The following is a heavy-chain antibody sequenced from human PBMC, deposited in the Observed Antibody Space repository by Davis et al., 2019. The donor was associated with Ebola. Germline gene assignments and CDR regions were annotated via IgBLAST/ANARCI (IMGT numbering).Heavy chain of an antibody. CDR3: ARGYSSSWYSRLALNYYYGMDV. CDR1: GGSFSGHY. V-gene: IGHV4-34*01. CDR2: VNHSGST. D-gene: IGHD6-13*01. J-gene: IGHJ6*02. Sequence: MPSETLSLTCSVYGGSFSGHYWTWIRQPPGKGLEWIGEVNHSGSTNYNPSLKSRVTISVDTSKNQFSLNLSSMTAADTAVYYCARGYSSSWYSRLALNYYYGMDVWGQGTTVIVSS.